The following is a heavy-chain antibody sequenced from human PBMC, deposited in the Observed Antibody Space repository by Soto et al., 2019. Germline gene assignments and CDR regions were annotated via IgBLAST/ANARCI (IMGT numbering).Heavy chain of an antibody. CDR2: ISGSGGST. Sequence: EVQLLESGGGLVQPGGSLRLSCAASGFTFSSYAMSWVRQAPGKGLEWVSAISGSGGSTYYADSVKGRFTISRDNSKNTLYLQMNSLRAEDTAVYYCAKGGAGGRYCSSTSCYADYYYGMGVWGQGTTVSVSS. J-gene: IGHJ6*02. V-gene: IGHV3-23*01. CDR3: AKGGAGGRYCSSTSCYADYYYGMGV. D-gene: IGHD2-2*01. CDR1: GFTFSSYA.